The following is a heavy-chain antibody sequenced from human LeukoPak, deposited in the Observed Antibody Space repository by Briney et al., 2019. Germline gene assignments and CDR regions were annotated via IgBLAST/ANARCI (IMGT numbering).Heavy chain of an antibody. J-gene: IGHJ4*02. CDR2: IYSGGNT. Sequence: GGSLRLSCAASEFIVNNNYTTWVRQAPGKGLEWVSVIYSGGNTYYADSVKGRFTIFRDNSKNSLYLQMNSLRAEDTAVYYCARGLGSGSSPFDYWGQGTLVTVSS. CDR3: ARGLGSGSSPFDY. V-gene: IGHV3-53*01. D-gene: IGHD3-10*01. CDR1: EFIVNNNY.